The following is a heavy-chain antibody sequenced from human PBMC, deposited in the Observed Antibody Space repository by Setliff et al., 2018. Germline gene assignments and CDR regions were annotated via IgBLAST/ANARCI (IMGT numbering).Heavy chain of an antibody. D-gene: IGHD2-15*01. CDR1: GFTFSTYR. CDR3: ARTCSGSGCYAGLES. CDR2: ILDDGVKK. J-gene: IGHJ4*02. V-gene: IGHV3-30*03. Sequence: GGSLRLSCAASGFTFSTYRMHWVRQAPGRGLEWVAVILDDGVKKYHADSVKGRFTISRDNSKNTLYLQMNSLRPEDTAVYYCARTCSGSGCYAGLESWGQGTPVTVSS.